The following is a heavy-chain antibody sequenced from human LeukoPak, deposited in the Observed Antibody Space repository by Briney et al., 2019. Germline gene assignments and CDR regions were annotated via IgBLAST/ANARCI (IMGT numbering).Heavy chain of an antibody. CDR2: FYFSGST. CDR3: ARIKVTYFYS. D-gene: IGHD4-23*01. Sequence: PWGTLSLTWTVLGGPIISLFWSWIPQPPGKGLEGSGFFYFSGSTNYNPSLRSRVTISVETSKKQFSLKLSSVTAADTAVYYCARIKVTYFYSWGQGTLVTVSS. V-gene: IGHV4-59*01. CDR1: GGPIISLF. J-gene: IGHJ4*02.